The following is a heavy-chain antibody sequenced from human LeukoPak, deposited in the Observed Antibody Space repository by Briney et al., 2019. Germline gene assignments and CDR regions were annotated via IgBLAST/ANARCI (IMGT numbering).Heavy chain of an antibody. CDR2: ISFSGSTI. J-gene: IGHJ4*02. V-gene: IGHV3-48*03. Sequence: GGSLRLSCAASGFTISSYEMNWAGQAPGKGLEWISYISFSGSTIYYADSVKGRFTISRDNAKNSLYLQMNSLRAEDTAVYYCARDWGIPVSGPVLDYWRQGTLVTVSS. CDR1: GFTISSYE. D-gene: IGHD6-19*01. CDR3: ARDWGIPVSGPVLDY.